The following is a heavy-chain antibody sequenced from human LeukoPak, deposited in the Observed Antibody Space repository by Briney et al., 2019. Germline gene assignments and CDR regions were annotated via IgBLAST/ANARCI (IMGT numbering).Heavy chain of an antibody. Sequence: SVKVSCKSSGGTFSSYAISWVRQAPGQGLEWMGGIIPIFGTANYAQKFQGRVTITADKSTSTAYMELSSLRSEDTAVYYCARDQGSSGWYSVDYWGQGTLVTVSS. CDR2: IIPIFGTA. V-gene: IGHV1-69*06. D-gene: IGHD6-19*01. J-gene: IGHJ4*02. CDR1: GGTFSSYA. CDR3: ARDQGSSGWYSVDY.